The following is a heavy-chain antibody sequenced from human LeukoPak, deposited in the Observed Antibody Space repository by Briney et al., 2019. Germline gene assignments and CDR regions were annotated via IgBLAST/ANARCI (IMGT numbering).Heavy chain of an antibody. V-gene: IGHV4-4*02. Sequence: PSGTLSLTCAVSGGSISSSNWWSWVRQPPGKGLEWIGEIYHSGSTNYNPSLKSRVTISVDKSKNQFSLKLSSVTAADTAVYYCARGDVYYDILTGYYPSNWLDPWGQGTLVTVSS. CDR3: ARGDVYYDILTGYYPSNWLDP. CDR1: GGSISSSNW. D-gene: IGHD3-9*01. CDR2: IYHSGST. J-gene: IGHJ5*02.